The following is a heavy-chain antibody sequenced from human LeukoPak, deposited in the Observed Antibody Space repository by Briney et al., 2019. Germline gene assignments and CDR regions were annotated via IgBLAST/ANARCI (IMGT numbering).Heavy chain of an antibody. D-gene: IGHD1-26*01. V-gene: IGHV4/OR15-8*02. Sequence: SETLSLTCGVSGGSISGTNWWSWVRQPPGQGLEWIGEISLAGQTNYNPSLSGRVTMSLDKSSNQLSLHLTSVTAADTATYCCSRESGPFCPFGYWGQGTLVIVSS. CDR2: ISLAGQT. CDR1: GGSISGTNW. CDR3: SRESGPFCPFGY. J-gene: IGHJ4*02.